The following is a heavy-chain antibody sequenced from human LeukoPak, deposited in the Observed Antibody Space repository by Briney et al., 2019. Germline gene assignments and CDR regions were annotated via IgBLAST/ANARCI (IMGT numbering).Heavy chain of an antibody. CDR2: IYYSGST. CDR1: GGSISSGGYY. Sequence: SETLSLTCTVSGGSISSGGYYWSWIRQHPGKGLEWIGYIYYSGSTYYNPSLKSRVTISVDTSKNQFSLKLSSVTAADTAVYYCAREITTRDYGGSVGFDYWGQGTLVTVSS. CDR3: AREITTRDYGGSVGFDY. J-gene: IGHJ4*02. V-gene: IGHV4-31*03. D-gene: IGHD4-23*01.